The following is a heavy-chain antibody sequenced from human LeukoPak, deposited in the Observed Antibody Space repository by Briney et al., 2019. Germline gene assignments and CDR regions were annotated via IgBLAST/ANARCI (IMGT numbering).Heavy chain of an antibody. CDR1: GGTFSSYA. J-gene: IGHJ3*02. CDR3: ARARDPLLEMATISDAFDI. V-gene: IGHV1-69*13. CDR2: IIPIFGTA. D-gene: IGHD5-24*01. Sequence: GASVKVPCKASGGTFSSYAISWVRQAPGQGLEWMGGIIPIFGTANYAQKFQGRVTITADESTSTAYMELSSLRSEDTAVYYCARARDPLLEMATISDAFDIWGQGTMVTVSS.